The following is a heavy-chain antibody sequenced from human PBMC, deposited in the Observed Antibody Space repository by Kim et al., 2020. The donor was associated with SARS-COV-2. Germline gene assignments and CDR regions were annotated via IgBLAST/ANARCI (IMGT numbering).Heavy chain of an antibody. CDR3: FRVAWDSGPYPYYFD. CDR1: GASMTSGDYY. D-gene: IGHD3-10*01. J-gene: IGHJ4*01. CDR2: ISNSGTT. Sequence: SETLSLTCTVSGASMTSGDYYWSWIRQPPGKGLEWLGRISNSGTTSYNPSLESRLFILLDTSTNQFSLKLTSETAADTAVYYCFRVAWDSGPYPYYFD. V-gene: IGHV4-30-4*01.